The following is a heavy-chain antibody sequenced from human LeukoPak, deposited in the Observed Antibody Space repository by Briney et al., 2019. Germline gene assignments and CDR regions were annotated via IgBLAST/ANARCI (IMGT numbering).Heavy chain of an antibody. Sequence: GGSLRLSCAASGFTFDDYGMSWVRQAPGKGLEWVSDTNWNGGSTGYADSVKGRFTISRDNAKNSLYLQMNSLRAEDTALYYCARDRESCGGDCYSSNDAFDIWGQGTMVTVSS. J-gene: IGHJ3*02. CDR1: GFTFDDYG. CDR3: ARDRESCGGDCYSSNDAFDI. D-gene: IGHD2-21*02. V-gene: IGHV3-20*04. CDR2: TNWNGGST.